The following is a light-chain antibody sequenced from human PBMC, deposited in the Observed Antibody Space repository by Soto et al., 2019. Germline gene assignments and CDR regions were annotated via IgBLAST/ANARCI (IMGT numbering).Light chain of an antibody. Sequence: QSVLTQPASVSGSPGQSITISCAGTSSDVGGYNYVSWYQQLPGKAPQLVIYDVTHRPSGVSDRFSVSRSGNTASLTISGLQAEDEADYYCTSFTSGSTPYVLGTGTKVTVL. CDR2: DVT. CDR3: TSFTSGSTPYV. V-gene: IGLV2-14*03. J-gene: IGLJ1*01. CDR1: SSDVGGYNY.